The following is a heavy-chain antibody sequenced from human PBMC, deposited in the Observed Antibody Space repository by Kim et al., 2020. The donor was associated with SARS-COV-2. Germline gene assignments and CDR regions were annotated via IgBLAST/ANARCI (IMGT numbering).Heavy chain of an antibody. CDR1: GFTVSDTY. CDR3: AKDKLRGGLFDC. CDR2: IYSGGYT. Sequence: GGSLRLSCAASGFTVSDTYMSWVRQAPGKGLEWVSVIYSGGYTYYADSVMGRFTISRDNSKNTLSLQMNSLSAEDTAVYYCAKDKLRGGLFDCWGQGTLVTVSS. J-gene: IGHJ4*02. V-gene: IGHV3-66*01. D-gene: IGHD2-15*01.